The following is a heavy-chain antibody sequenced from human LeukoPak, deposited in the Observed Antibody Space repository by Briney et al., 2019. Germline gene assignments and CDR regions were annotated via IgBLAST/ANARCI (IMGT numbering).Heavy chain of an antibody. V-gene: IGHV3-30*04. Sequence: GRSLRLSCAASGFTFSSYAMHWVRQAPGKGLEWVAVISYDGSNKYYADSVKGRFTISRDNSKNTLYLQMNSLRTEDTAVYYCARTGIAAAAGRAHWFDPWGQGTLVTVSS. CDR1: GFTFSSYA. CDR2: ISYDGSNK. CDR3: ARTGIAAAAGRAHWFDP. J-gene: IGHJ5*02. D-gene: IGHD6-13*01.